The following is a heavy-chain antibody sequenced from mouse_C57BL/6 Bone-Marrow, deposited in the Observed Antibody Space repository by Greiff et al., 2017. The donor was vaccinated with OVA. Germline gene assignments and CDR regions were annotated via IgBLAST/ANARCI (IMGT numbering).Heavy chain of an antibody. CDR1: GFTFSSYA. CDR2: ISDGGSYT. V-gene: IGHV5-4*01. D-gene: IGHD3-2*02. Sequence: EVMLVESGGGLVKPGGSLKLSCAASGFTFSSYAMSWVRQTPEKRLEWVATISDGGSYTYYPDNVKGRFTISRDNAKNNLYLQMSHLKSEDTAMYYCARDQGSSYYYAMDYWGQGTSVTVSS. CDR3: ARDQGSSYYYAMDY. J-gene: IGHJ4*01.